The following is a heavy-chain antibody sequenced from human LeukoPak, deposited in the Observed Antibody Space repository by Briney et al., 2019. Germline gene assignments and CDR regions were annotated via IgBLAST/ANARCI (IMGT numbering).Heavy chain of an antibody. CDR3: ARDVLWFGDPEFWFDP. D-gene: IGHD3-10*01. CDR2: IIPILGIA. J-gene: IGHJ5*02. Sequence: SVTVSCKASGGTFSSYAISWVRQAPGQGLEWMGRIIPILGIANYAQKFQGRVTITADKSTSTAYMELSSLRSEDTAVYYCARDVLWFGDPEFWFDPWGQGTLVTVSS. V-gene: IGHV1-69*04. CDR1: GGTFSSYA.